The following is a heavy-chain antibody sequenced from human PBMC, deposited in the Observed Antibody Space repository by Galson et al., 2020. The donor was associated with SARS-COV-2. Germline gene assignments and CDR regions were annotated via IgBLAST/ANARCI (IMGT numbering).Heavy chain of an antibody. V-gene: IGHV3-30*02. CDR2: ITTDGSTK. CDR1: GFTFSSYG. J-gene: IGHJ6*04. Sequence: GGSLRLSCAASGFTFSSYGMHWVRQAPGKGLEWVAFITTDGSTKYYADSVKGRFTISRDNSKNSLYLQMNSLRAEDTAVYYCAKDLNYYDILSGYYMGPTNYYFDGMDVWCKKTTVTVSS. D-gene: IGHD3-9*01. CDR3: AKDLNYYDILSGYYMGPTNYYFDGMDV.